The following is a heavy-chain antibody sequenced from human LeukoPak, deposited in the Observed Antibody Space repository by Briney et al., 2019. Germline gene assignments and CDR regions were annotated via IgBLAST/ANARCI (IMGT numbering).Heavy chain of an antibody. CDR1: GFTFSSYS. D-gene: IGHD3-22*01. J-gene: IGHJ6*02. V-gene: IGHV3-21*04. CDR3: ARDRRGITMIVVVIPEYGMDV. CDR2: ISSSSSYI. Sequence: GGSLRLSCAASGFTFSSYSMHWVRQAPGKGLEWVSSISSSSSYIYYADSVKGRFTISRDNSKNTLYLQMNSLRAEDTAVYYCARDRRGITMIVVVIPEYGMDVWGQGTTVTVSS.